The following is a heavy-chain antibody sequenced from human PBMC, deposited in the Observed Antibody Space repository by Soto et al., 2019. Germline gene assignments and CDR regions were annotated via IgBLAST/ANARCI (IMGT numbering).Heavy chain of an antibody. CDR2: ISAYNGNT. CDR3: ARDKVATKYYYYYGMDV. V-gene: IGHV1-18*01. J-gene: IGHJ6*02. D-gene: IGHD5-12*01. Sequence: ASVKVSCKASGYTFTSNGISWVRQAPGQGLEWMGWISAYNGNTNYAQKLQGRVTMTTDTSTSTAYMELRSLRSDDTAVYYCARDKVATKYYYYYGMDVWGQGTTVTVSS. CDR1: GYTFTSNG.